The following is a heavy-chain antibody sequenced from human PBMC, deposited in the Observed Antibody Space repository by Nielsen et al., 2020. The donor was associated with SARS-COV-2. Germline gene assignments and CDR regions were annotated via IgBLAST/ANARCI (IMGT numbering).Heavy chain of an antibody. D-gene: IGHD4-23*01. CDR1: GFTVSSNY. CDR3: ARDSYGGNGYFDY. V-gene: IGHV3-53*01. J-gene: IGHJ4*02. Sequence: GESLKISCAASGFTVSSNYMSWVRQAPGKGLEWVSVIYSGGSTYYADSVKGRFTISRDNSKNTLYLQMNSLRAEDTAVYYCARDSYGGNGYFDYWGQGTLDTVSS. CDR2: IYSGGST.